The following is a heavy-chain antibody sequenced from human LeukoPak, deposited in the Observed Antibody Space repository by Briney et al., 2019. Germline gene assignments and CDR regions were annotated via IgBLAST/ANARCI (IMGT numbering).Heavy chain of an antibody. J-gene: IGHJ6*02. CDR2: INSDGSST. CDR3: AREGVARRYYYYGMDV. Sequence: GGSLRLSCAASGFTFSSYWMHWVRHAPGKGLVGVSRINSDGSSTSYADSVKGRFTISRDNAKNTLYLQMNSLRAEDTAVYYCAREGVARRYYYYGMDVWGQGTTVTVSS. D-gene: IGHD3-3*01. V-gene: IGHV3-74*01. CDR1: GFTFSSYW.